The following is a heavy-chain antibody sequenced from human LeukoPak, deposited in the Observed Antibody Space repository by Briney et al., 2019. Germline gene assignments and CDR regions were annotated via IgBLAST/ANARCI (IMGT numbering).Heavy chain of an antibody. V-gene: IGHV4-59*08. D-gene: IGHD6-13*01. CDR2: IYYSGST. CDR1: GGSISSYY. J-gene: IGHJ4*02. CDR3: ARSGRSLAAAGLFDY. Sequence: PSETLSLTCTVSGGSISSYYWSWIRQPPGKGLEGIGYIYYSGSTNYNPSLKSRVTISVDTSKNQFSLKLSSVTAADTAVYYCARSGRSLAAAGLFDYWGQGTLVTVSS.